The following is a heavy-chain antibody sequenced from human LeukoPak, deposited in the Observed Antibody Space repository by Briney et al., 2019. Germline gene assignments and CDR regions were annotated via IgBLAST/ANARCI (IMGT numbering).Heavy chain of an antibody. Sequence: PSETLSLTCTVSGVSIRSYYWSWIRQPAGKGLEWIGYIYYSGSTNYNPSLKSRVTISVDTSKNQFSLRLSSVTAADTAVYYCARGAGSYASGRFDAWGQGTLVTVSS. CDR1: GVSIRSYY. CDR3: ARGAGSYASGRFDA. D-gene: IGHD3-16*01. J-gene: IGHJ5*02. CDR2: IYYSGST. V-gene: IGHV4-59*01.